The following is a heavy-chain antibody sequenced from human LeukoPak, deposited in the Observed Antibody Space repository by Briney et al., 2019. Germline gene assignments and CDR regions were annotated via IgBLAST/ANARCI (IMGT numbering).Heavy chain of an antibody. CDR3: ARDLLAVPGTDDY. Sequence: GGSLRLSCAASGFTFSTYSMNWVRQAPGKGLEWVSSISSSSSYIYYADSVKGRFTISRDNAKKSVYLQMNSLRAEDTAVYYCARDLLAVPGTDDYWGQGTLVTVSS. D-gene: IGHD6-19*01. CDR1: GFTFSTYS. CDR2: ISSSSSYI. J-gene: IGHJ4*02. V-gene: IGHV3-21*01.